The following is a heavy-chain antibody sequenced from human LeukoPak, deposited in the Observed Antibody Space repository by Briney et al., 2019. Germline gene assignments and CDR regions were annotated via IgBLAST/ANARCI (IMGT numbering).Heavy chain of an antibody. CDR2: INHSGST. Sequence: PSETLSLTCAVYGGSFSGYYWSWIRQPPGKRLEWIGEINHSGSTNYNPSLKSRVTISVDTSKNQFSLKLRSVTAADTAVYYCATHVNDYDSSRYYTGWFDPWGQGTLVTVSS. D-gene: IGHD3-22*01. V-gene: IGHV4-34*01. J-gene: IGHJ5*02. CDR3: ATHVNDYDSSRYYTGWFDP. CDR1: GGSFSGYY.